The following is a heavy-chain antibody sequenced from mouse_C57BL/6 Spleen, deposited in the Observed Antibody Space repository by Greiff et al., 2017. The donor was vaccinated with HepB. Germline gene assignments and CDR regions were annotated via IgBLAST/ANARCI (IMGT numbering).Heavy chain of an antibody. CDR3: AIYDYDRGYYFDY. D-gene: IGHD2-4*01. CDR2: ISSGSSTI. V-gene: IGHV5-17*01. CDR1: GFTFSDYG. Sequence: EVMLVESGGGLVKPGGSLKLSCAASGFTFSDYGMHWVRQAPEKGLEWVAYISSGSSTIYYADTVKGRFTISRDNAKNTLFLQMTSLRSEDTAMYYCAIYDYDRGYYFDYWGQGTTLTVSS. J-gene: IGHJ2*01.